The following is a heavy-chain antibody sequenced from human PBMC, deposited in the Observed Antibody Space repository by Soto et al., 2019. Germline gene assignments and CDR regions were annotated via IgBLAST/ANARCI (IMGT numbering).Heavy chain of an antibody. V-gene: IGHV4-34*01. CDR1: VGSVSGYY. CDR2: INHSGST. Sequence: SETLSLTCAVYVGSVSGYYWSWIRQPPGKGLEWIGEINHSGSTNYNPSLKSRVTISVDTSKNQFSLKLSSVTAADTAVYYCARGHGSGWTLNNWFDPWGQGTLVTVSS. J-gene: IGHJ5*02. CDR3: ARGHGSGWTLNNWFDP. D-gene: IGHD6-19*01.